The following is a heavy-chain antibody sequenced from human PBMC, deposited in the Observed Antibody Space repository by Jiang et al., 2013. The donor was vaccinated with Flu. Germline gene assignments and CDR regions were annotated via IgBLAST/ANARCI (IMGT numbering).Heavy chain of an antibody. CDR1: GYY. Sequence: GYYWSWIRQPPGKGLEWIGEINHSGSTNYNPSLKSRVTISVDTSKNQFSLKLSSVTAADTAVYYCARSRRYDYIWGSYRRHDYWDQGTLVTVSS. V-gene: IGHV4-34*01. D-gene: IGHD3-16*02. CDR3: ARSRRYDYIWGSYRRHDY. J-gene: IGHJ4*02. CDR2: INHSGST.